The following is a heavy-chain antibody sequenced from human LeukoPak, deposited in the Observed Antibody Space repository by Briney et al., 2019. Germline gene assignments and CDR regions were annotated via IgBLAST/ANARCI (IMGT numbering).Heavy chain of an antibody. CDR1: GFTFSSYA. Sequence: GGSLMLSCAASGFTFSSYAMHWLRQAPGEGLEWVAVISYDANNKYYADSMKGRFTISRDNSKNSLYLQMNSLRAEDTAVYYCAREGPGLLWFGEFPGGMDVWGQGTTVTVSS. D-gene: IGHD3-10*01. J-gene: IGHJ6*02. V-gene: IGHV3-30-3*01. CDR3: AREGPGLLWFGEFPGGMDV. CDR2: ISYDANNK.